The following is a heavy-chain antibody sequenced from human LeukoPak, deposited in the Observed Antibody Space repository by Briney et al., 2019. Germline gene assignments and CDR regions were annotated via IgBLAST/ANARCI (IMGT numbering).Heavy chain of an antibody. CDR2: TYYSGST. Sequence: PSETLSLTCTVSAGSISSYYWSWIRQPPGKGLEWIGYTYYSGSTKYNPSLKSRVTISVDTSKNQVSLRLSSVTAADTAVYYCASSIVGPTRMWFDPWGQGILVTVSS. CDR3: ASSIVGPTRMWFDP. CDR1: AGSISSYY. V-gene: IGHV4-59*01. J-gene: IGHJ5*02. D-gene: IGHD1-26*01.